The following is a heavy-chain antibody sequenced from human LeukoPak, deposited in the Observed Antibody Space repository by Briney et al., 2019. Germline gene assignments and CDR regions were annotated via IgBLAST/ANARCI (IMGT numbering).Heavy chain of an antibody. D-gene: IGHD5-24*01. Sequence: AASVKVSCKASGYTFTGYYMHWVRQAPGQGLEWMGWINPNSGGTNYAQKFQGRVTMTRDTSISTAYMELSRLRSDDTAVYYCARARDGYNYRVDYWGQGTLVTVSS. J-gene: IGHJ4*02. CDR1: GYTFTGYY. V-gene: IGHV1-2*02. CDR2: INPNSGGT. CDR3: ARARDGYNYRVDY.